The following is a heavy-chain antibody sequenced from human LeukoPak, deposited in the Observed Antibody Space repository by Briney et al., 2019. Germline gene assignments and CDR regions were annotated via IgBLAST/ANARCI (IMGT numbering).Heavy chain of an antibody. J-gene: IGHJ3*02. CDR1: GFTVSSNY. Sequence: AGSLRLSCAASGFTVSSNYMSWVRQAPGKGLEWVSFIYSGGSTYYADSVKGRFTISRDNSKNTLYLQMNSLRAEDTAVYYCAVDSGGSNDAFDIWGQGTMVTVSS. V-gene: IGHV3-53*01. CDR3: AVDSGGSNDAFDI. CDR2: IYSGGST. D-gene: IGHD3-22*01.